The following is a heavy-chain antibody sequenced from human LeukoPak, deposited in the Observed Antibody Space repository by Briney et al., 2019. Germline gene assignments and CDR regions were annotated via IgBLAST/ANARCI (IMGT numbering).Heavy chain of an antibody. CDR3: ARDLTLTAYYFDY. CDR2: ISSSGSTI. V-gene: IGHV3-11*01. J-gene: IGHJ4*02. D-gene: IGHD6-25*01. CDR1: GFTFSDYY. Sequence: GGSLRLSCAASGFTFSDYYMSWIRQAPGKGLEWVSYISSSGSTIYYADSVKSRFTISRDNAKNSLYLQMNSPRAEDTAVYYCARDLTLTAYYFDYWGQGTLVTVSS.